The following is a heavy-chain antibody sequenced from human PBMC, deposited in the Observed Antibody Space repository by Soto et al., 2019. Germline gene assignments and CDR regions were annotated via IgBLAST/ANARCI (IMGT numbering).Heavy chain of an antibody. V-gene: IGHV4-31*03. D-gene: IGHD3-22*01. CDR3: ARVWGTYDSSGYYYGYFDY. Sequence: PSETLSLTCTVSGGSISRGGYYRSWIRQNPGKGLEWIGYTYNSVSTYYNPSLKSRVTISVDTSKNQFSLKLTSVTAADTAVYYCARVWGTYDSSGYYYGYFDYWGQGTLVTVSS. J-gene: IGHJ4*02. CDR1: GGSISRGGYY. CDR2: TYNSVST.